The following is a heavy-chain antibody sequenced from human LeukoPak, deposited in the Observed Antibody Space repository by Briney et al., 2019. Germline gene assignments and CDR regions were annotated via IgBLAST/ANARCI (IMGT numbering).Heavy chain of an antibody. CDR3: ARDLRSLDFWSGYTTSSYYYYYMDV. D-gene: IGHD3-3*01. CDR1: GGSISSYY. Sequence: PSETLSLTCTLHGGSISSYYWSWIRQPAGKGLEWIGRIYTSGSTNYNPSLKSRVTMSVDTSKNQFSLKLSSVTAADTAVYYCARDLRSLDFWSGYTTSSYYYYYMDVWGKGTTVTVSS. V-gene: IGHV4-4*07. J-gene: IGHJ6*03. CDR2: IYTSGST.